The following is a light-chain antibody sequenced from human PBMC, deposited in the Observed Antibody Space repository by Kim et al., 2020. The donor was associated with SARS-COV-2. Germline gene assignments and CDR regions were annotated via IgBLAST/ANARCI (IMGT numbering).Light chain of an antibody. Sequence: ELTQPPSASGTPGQRVTISCSGSSSNIGSDTVNWYQHLPGTAPKLLIYINNQRPSGVPDRFSGSKSGTSASLAISGLQSDDEADYYCAAWDVSLNGVVFGGGTKLTVL. CDR1: SSNIGSDT. J-gene: IGLJ2*01. CDR3: AAWDVSLNGVV. CDR2: INN. V-gene: IGLV1-44*01.